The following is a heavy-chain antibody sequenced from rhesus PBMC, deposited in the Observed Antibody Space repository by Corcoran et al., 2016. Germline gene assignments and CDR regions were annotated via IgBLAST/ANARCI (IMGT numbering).Heavy chain of an antibody. CDR3: ARRIGYNYSP. D-gene: IGHD5-12*01. CDR2: IYGSGSST. V-gene: IGHV4-169*01. J-gene: IGHJ4*01. Sequence: QLQLQESGPGLVKPSETLSVTCAVSGGSISSSYWSWIRQAPGKGLEWIGSIYGSGSSTNYNPSLKSRVTLSVHTSKNQFSLKRSSVTAADTAVYYCARRIGYNYSPWGQGVLVTVSS. CDR1: GGSISSSY.